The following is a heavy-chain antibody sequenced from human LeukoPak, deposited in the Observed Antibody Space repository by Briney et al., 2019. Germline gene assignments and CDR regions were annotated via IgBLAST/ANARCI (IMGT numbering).Heavy chain of an antibody. J-gene: IGHJ4*02. CDR2: LYNAGST. CDR1: GFTVSNKY. D-gene: IGHD6-19*01. V-gene: IGHV3-53*01. Sequence: GGSLRLSCVASGFTVSNKYMSWVRQAPGKGLEWVSVLYNAGSTYYADSVKGRFTISRDNSKNTLYLQMYSLRAEDTAVYYCARALGSGSSYWGQGTLVAVSS. CDR3: ARALGSGSSY.